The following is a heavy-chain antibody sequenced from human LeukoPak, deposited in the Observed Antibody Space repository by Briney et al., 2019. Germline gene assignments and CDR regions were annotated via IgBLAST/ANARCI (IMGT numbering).Heavy chain of an antibody. Sequence: SETLSLTCTVSGYSITSGYYWGWIRQPPGKGLEWIGTIYHSGSTYYNPSLKSRVTISVDTSKNQFSLKLSSVTAADTAVYYCARGFRKYCSSTSCYYFDYWGQGTLVTVSS. CDR2: IYHSGST. CDR1: GYSITSGYY. D-gene: IGHD2-2*01. CDR3: ARGFRKYCSSTSCYYFDY. V-gene: IGHV4-38-2*02. J-gene: IGHJ4*02.